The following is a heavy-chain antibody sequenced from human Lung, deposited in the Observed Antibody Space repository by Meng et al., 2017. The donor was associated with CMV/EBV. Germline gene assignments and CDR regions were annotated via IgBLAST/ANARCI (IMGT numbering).Heavy chain of an antibody. CDR2: ISSSSSYI. Sequence: GESLKISCAASGFTFSSYSMNWVRQAPGKGLEWVSSISSSSSYIYYADSVKGRFTISRDDAKNSLYLQMNSLRAEDTAVYYCARSDDFWSGYYRGRRDYYYYGMDVWGQGTTVTVSS. CDR3: ARSDDFWSGYYRGRRDYYYYGMDV. CDR1: GFTFSSYS. J-gene: IGHJ6*02. D-gene: IGHD3-3*01. V-gene: IGHV3-21*01.